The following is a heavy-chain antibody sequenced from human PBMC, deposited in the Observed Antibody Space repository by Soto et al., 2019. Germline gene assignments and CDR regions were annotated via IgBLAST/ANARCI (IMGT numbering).Heavy chain of an antibody. CDR2: FVPLFGTT. Sequence: QLVQSGSEVKKPGSSVKVSCQASGGTFSGYVVTWVRQAPGQGLEWMGEFVPLFGTTNYAQRFSGRITITAEESMSTAYMELRTLRSDDTAVYYCATHGLGVSSPPYFDNWGLGTLVTVSS. CDR1: GGTFSGYV. J-gene: IGHJ4*02. CDR3: ATHGLGVSSPPYFDN. V-gene: IGHV1-69*01. D-gene: IGHD3-16*01.